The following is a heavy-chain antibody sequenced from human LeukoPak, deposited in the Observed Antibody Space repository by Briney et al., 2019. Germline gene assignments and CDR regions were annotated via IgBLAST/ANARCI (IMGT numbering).Heavy chain of an antibody. CDR3: ATKQWLAPPPDS. CDR1: GFTFSKYW. CDR2: INTDGTVT. Sequence: AGGSLRLSCAASGFTFSKYWMLWVRQALGKGLESVSRINTDGTVTTYADSVKGRFTVSRDNADNTMFLQMNSVRDEDTAVYYCATKQWLAPPPDSWGQGTPVTASS. D-gene: IGHD6-19*01. V-gene: IGHV3-74*01. J-gene: IGHJ4*03.